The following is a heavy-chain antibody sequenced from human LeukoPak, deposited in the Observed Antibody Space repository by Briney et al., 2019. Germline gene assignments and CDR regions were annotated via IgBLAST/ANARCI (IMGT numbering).Heavy chain of an antibody. Sequence: GESLKISCQGSGYSFSSSWIGWVRQMPGKGLEWMGIIYSGDSDTRYSPSFQGQVTVSADKSISTAYLHWSSLKASDTAMYYCARLGVGYCSGGSCYSWYFDYWGQGTLVTVSS. V-gene: IGHV5-51*01. D-gene: IGHD2-15*01. J-gene: IGHJ4*02. CDR1: GYSFSSSW. CDR3: ARLGVGYCSGGSCYSWYFDY. CDR2: IYSGDSDT.